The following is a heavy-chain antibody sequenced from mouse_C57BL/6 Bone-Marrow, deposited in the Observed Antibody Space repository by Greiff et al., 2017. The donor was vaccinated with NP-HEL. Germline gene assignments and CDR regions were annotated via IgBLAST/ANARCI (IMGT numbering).Heavy chain of an antibody. D-gene: IGHD1-1*01. J-gene: IGHJ1*03. CDR2: IDPSDSET. CDR3: ARSLYYGSSYGYFDF. CDR1: GYTFTSYW. V-gene: IGHV1-52*01. Sequence: QVQLQQPGAELVRPGSSVKLSCKASGYTFTSYWMHWVKQRPIQGLEWIGNIDPSDSETHYNQKFKDKATLTVDKSSSTAYMQLSSLTSEDSAVYYCARSLYYGSSYGYFDFWGTGTTVTVSS.